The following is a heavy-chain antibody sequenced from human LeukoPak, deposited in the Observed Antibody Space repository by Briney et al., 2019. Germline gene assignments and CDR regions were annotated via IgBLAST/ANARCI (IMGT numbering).Heavy chain of an antibody. V-gene: IGHV3-53*01. CDR1: GFTVSSNY. CDR3: ARIHYYYMDV. Sequence: PGGSLRLSCAASGFTVSSNYMSWVRQAPGKGLEWVSVIYSGGSTYYADSVKGRFTISRDNSKITLYLQMNSLRAEDTAVYYCARIHYYYMDVWGKGTTVTVSS. J-gene: IGHJ6*03. CDR2: IYSGGST.